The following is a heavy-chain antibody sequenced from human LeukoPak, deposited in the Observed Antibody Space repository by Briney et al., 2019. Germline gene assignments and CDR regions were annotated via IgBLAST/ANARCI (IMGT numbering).Heavy chain of an antibody. CDR1: GITVSSNY. J-gene: IGHJ4*02. CDR2: IYSGGST. Sequence: GSLRLSCAATGITVSSNYISWVRQAPGTGPEWVSVIYSGGSTYYADSVEGRFTISRDTPKNTVYLQMNSLRAEDTAVYYCASVSSYYTLGTYVYWGQGTLVTVSS. V-gene: IGHV3-53*01. D-gene: IGHD1-26*01. CDR3: ASVSSYYTLGTYVY.